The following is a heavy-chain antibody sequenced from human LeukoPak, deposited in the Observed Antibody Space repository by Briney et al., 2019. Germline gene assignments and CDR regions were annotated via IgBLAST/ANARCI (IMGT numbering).Heavy chain of an antibody. CDR3: EKDGKNSSSGHYFEQ. D-gene: IGHD6-13*01. CDR2: IKQDGSEK. Sequence: GGSLRLSCAASGFTFSSYWMSWVRQAPGKGLEWVANIKQDGSEKYYVDSVKGRFTISRDNAKNSLYLQMNSLRVEDTAVYYCEKDGKNSSSGHYFEQGGKETLVPVPS. V-gene: IGHV3-7*01. CDR1: GFTFSSYW. J-gene: IGHJ4*02.